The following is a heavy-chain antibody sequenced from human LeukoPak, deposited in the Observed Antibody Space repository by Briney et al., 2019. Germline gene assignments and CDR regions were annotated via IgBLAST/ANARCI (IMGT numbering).Heavy chain of an antibody. CDR3: ARREGTWGAFDI. CDR2: IYYRGSP. V-gene: IGHV4-59*01. CDR1: GGSISSYY. Sequence: SETLSLTCSASGGSISSYYWSWIRQPPGKGLEWVGYIYYRGSPNYNPSLKSRVTISEDASKNQFSLKLTSVTAADTAVYYCARREGTWGAFDIWGQGTMVTVSS. D-gene: IGHD7-27*01. J-gene: IGHJ3*02.